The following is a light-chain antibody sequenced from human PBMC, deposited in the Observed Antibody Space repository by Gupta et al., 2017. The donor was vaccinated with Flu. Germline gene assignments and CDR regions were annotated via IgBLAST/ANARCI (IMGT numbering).Light chain of an antibody. CDR3: QQDANLHT. CDR1: QDIRKY. V-gene: IGKV1-33*01. J-gene: IGKJ1*01. Sequence: SPSSLSSAVGDRVTSTCQASQDIRKYVNLYQQRPGKAPKLLIYDASNLEKVVPSRFSGSGSGTEFTFTVSSLQPEDFATYYCQQDANLHTFGQGTKVDIK. CDR2: DAS.